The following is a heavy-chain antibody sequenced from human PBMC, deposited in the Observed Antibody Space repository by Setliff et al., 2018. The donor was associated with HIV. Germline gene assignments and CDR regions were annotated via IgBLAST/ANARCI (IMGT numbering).Heavy chain of an antibody. CDR2: ISYSGST. Sequence: LSLTCTVSGGSISSHYWSWVRQTPGKGLEWIGSISYSGSTNHNPSLKSRATISIDTSKNQFSLKLTSVTSADTAVYFCARGLSSPFATGLWGQGTLVTVSS. J-gene: IGHJ4*02. D-gene: IGHD6-13*01. CDR3: ARGLSSPFATGL. CDR1: GGSISSHY. V-gene: IGHV4-59*11.